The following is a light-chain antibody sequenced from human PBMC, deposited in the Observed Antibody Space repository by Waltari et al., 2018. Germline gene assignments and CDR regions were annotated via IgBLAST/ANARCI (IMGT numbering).Light chain of an antibody. Sequence: QSALTQPASVSGSPGQSITISCTGTSSDVGYYNYVAWYQQPPGKAPKLMIFEVRNRPSGVSTRFSGSKSGSTASLTISGLQSEDEAEYYCSSFTRSNSYVFGTGTEVIVL. CDR2: EVR. V-gene: IGLV2-14*01. CDR3: SSFTRSNSYV. CDR1: SSDVGYYNY. J-gene: IGLJ1*01.